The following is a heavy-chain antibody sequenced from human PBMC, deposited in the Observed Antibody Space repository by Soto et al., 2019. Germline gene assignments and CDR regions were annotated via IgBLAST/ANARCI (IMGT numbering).Heavy chain of an antibody. CDR2: ISFDGTKK. D-gene: IGHD4-17*01. V-gene: IGHV3-30-3*01. J-gene: IGHJ6*02. CDR1: GFTFNIYA. CDR3: AREDDYGYRYINYGLDV. Sequence: GGSLRLSCAASGFTFNIYALHWVRQAPGKGLEWVAVISFDGTKKYYSDSVKGRFTISRDNLKNTLYLQMNNLRVEDAALYFCAREDDYGYRYINYGLDVWGPGTTVPVYS.